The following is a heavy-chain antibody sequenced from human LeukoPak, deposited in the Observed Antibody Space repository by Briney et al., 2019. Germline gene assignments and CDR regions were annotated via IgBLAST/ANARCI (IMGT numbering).Heavy chain of an antibody. Sequence: GGSLRLSCAASGFTFASYAMTWVRQAPGKGLEWVSLISDTGTNTYYTYSVKGRFTISRDNTKNSRFLQVNGLRADDTAVYYCVKGLWIPDYWGQGTLVTVSS. CDR2: ISDTGTNT. V-gene: IGHV3-23*01. CDR3: VKGLWIPDY. CDR1: GFTFASYA. D-gene: IGHD1-1*01. J-gene: IGHJ4*02.